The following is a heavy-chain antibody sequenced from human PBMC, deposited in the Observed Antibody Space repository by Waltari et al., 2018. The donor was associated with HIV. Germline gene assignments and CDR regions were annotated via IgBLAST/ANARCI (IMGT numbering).Heavy chain of an antibody. V-gene: IGHV1-69*18. CDR1: GGTFSNSA. CDR3: ASASRDTAMGAFDI. J-gene: IGHJ3*02. CDR2: IIPIFGSP. D-gene: IGHD5-18*01. Sequence: QVQPVQSGAEVKKPGSSVKVSCKASGGTFSNSAINWVRQAPGQGLEWMGRIIPIFGSPNYAQKVQGRVTITADESTSTVYMKLSSLRSEDTAVYYCASASRDTAMGAFDIWGQGTMVTVSS.